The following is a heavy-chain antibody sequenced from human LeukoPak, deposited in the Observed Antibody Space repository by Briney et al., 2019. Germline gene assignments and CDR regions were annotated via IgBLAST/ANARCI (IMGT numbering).Heavy chain of an antibody. D-gene: IGHD5-12*01. V-gene: IGHV1-2*02. CDR1: GYTFAGYY. Sequence: GASAKVSCKASGYTFAGYYMHWVRQAPGQGLEWMGWINPNSGDTNYAQKFQGRVTMTRDTSIRTAYLELSGLRSDDTAVYYCAKNPYEYYFDYWGKGTLVTVSS. CDR3: AKNPYEYYFDY. J-gene: IGHJ4*02. CDR2: INPNSGDT.